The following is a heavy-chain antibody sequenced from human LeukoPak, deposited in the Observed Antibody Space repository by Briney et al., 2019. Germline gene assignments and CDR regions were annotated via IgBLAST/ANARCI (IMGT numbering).Heavy chain of an antibody. V-gene: IGHV3-33*01. CDR1: GFTFSSYG. CDR3: ARDSPAAGFDP. J-gene: IGHJ5*02. D-gene: IGHD6-13*01. CDR2: IWYDGSNK. Sequence: GGSLRLSCAASGFTFSSYGMHWGRQAPGKGLEWVAVIWYDGSNKYYADSVKGRFTISRDNSKNTLYLQMNSLRAEDTAVYYCARDSPAAGFDPWGQGTLVTVSS.